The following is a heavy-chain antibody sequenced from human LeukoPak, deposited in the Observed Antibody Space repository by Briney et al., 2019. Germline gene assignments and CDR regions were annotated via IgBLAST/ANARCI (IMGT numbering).Heavy chain of an antibody. CDR1: GGSISIYY. Sequence: PSETLSLTCTVSGGSISIYYWSWIRQPPGKGLEWIGYIYYSGSTNYNPSLKSRVTISVDTSKNQFSLKLSSVTAADTAVYYCARETVDYYDSSGYSFFDYWGQGTLVTVSS. CDR2: IYYSGST. D-gene: IGHD3-22*01. V-gene: IGHV4-59*01. J-gene: IGHJ4*02. CDR3: ARETVDYYDSSGYSFFDY.